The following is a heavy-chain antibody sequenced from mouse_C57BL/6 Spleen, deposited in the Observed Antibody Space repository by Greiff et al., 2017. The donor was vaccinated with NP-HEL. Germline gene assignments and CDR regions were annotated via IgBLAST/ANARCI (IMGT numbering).Heavy chain of an antibody. CDR3: ARIYYGSSPRFAY. D-gene: IGHD1-1*01. Sequence: VQLQQSGPELVKPGASVKMSCKASGYTFTDYNMHWVKQSHGKSLEWIGYINPNNGGTSYNQKFKGKATLTVNKSSSTAYMELRSLTSEDSAVYYCARIYYGSSPRFAYWGQGTLVTVSA. J-gene: IGHJ3*01. CDR1: GYTFTDYN. CDR2: INPNNGGT. V-gene: IGHV1-22*01.